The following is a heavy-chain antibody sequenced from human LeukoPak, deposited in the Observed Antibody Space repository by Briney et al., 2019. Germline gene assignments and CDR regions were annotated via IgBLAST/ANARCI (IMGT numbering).Heavy chain of an antibody. V-gene: IGHV3-7*03. J-gene: IGHJ4*02. CDR1: GFTFSRYW. CDR2: ITPDGNDK. Sequence: GGSLRLSCAASGFTFSRYWMSWVRQAPGKGLEWVATITPDGNDKYFVDSVKGRFTVSRDNAKTSLYLQMNSLRAEDTAMYYCTTSDCEYWGQGTLVTVSS. CDR3: TTSDCEY.